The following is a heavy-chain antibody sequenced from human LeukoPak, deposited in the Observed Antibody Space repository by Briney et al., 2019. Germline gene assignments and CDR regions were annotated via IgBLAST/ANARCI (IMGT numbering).Heavy chain of an antibody. Sequence: WIGRIIPILGIANYAQKFQGRVTITADKSTSTAYMELSSLRSEDTAVYYCAGQYSSSSVHNYWGQGTLVTVSS. CDR3: AGQYSSSSVHNY. J-gene: IGHJ4*02. V-gene: IGHV1-69*02. D-gene: IGHD6-6*01. CDR2: IIPILGIA.